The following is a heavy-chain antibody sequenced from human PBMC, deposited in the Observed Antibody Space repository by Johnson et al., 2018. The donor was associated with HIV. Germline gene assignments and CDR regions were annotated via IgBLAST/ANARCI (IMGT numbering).Heavy chain of an antibody. CDR2: IYSGGST. Sequence: EVQLVESWGGLVQPGGSLRLSCAASGFTFSSYWMSWVRQAPGKGLEWVSVIYSGGSTYYADSVKGRFTISRDNSKNTLYLQMNSLRADDTALYYCARVLVAADYAFDIWGQGTMVTVSS. V-gene: IGHV3-66*01. J-gene: IGHJ3*02. CDR3: ARVLVAADYAFDI. CDR1: GFTFSSYW. D-gene: IGHD5-12*01.